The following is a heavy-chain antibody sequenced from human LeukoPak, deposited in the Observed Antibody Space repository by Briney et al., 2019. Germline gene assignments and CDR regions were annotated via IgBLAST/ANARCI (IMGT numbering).Heavy chain of an antibody. D-gene: IGHD2-2*01. CDR3: AKDELGYCSSTSCLAFDY. CDR2: IRYDGSNK. V-gene: IGHV3-30*02. Sequence: GGSLRLSCTASGFTFGSYGMHWVRQAPGKGLEWVAFIRYDGSNKYYADSVKGRFTISRDNSKNTLYLQMNSLRAEDTAVYYCAKDELGYCSSTSCLAFDYWGQGTLVTVSS. CDR1: GFTFGSYG. J-gene: IGHJ4*02.